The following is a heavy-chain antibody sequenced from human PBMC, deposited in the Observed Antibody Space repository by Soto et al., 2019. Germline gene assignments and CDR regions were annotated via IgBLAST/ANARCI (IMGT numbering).Heavy chain of an antibody. V-gene: IGHV4-30-4*01. J-gene: IGHJ4*02. CDR1: GDSVSGGDSY. CDR3: VRGGNPYHYATSGPGTFDK. Sequence: QVQLQESGPGLVKPSQTLSLTCTVSGDSVSGGDSYWSWIRQPPGKALEWIGYTSFSGYTSYTPSLKSRVTISVDMSKSQFSLRLTSVTAADTAFYYCVRGGNPYHYATSGPGTFDKWGQGTLVSVSS. D-gene: IGHD3-22*01. CDR2: TSFSGYT.